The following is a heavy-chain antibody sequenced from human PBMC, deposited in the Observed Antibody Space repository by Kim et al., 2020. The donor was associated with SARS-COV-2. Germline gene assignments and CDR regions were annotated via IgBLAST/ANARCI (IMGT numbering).Heavy chain of an antibody. J-gene: IGHJ4*02. CDR3: ARQKPTRYFDY. V-gene: IGHV3-30*03. CDR1: EFTFSSYG. Sequence: GGSLRLSCAASEFTFSSYGMHWVRQAPGKGLEWVAVISYDGSNKYYADSVKGRFTISRDNSKNTLYLQMNSLRAEDTAVYYCARQKPTRYFDYWGQGTLVTVSS. CDR2: ISYDGSNK. D-gene: IGHD1-1*01.